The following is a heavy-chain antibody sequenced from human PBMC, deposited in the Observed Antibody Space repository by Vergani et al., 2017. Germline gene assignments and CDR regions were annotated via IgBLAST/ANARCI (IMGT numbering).Heavy chain of an antibody. Sequence: QVQLQESGPGLVKPSQTLSLTCTVSGGSISSGGYYWSWIRQHPGKGLEWIGYIYYSGSTYYNPSLKSRVTISVDTSKNQFSLKLSSVTAADTAVYYCARAVSDCSSTSCYPYYFDYWGQGTLVTVSS. CDR2: IYYSGST. J-gene: IGHJ4*02. D-gene: IGHD2-2*01. CDR1: GGSISSGGYY. V-gene: IGHV4-31*03. CDR3: ARAVSDCSSTSCYPYYFDY.